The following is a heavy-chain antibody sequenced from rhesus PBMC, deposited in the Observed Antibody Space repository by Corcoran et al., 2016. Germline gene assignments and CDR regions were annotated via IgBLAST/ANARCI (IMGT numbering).Heavy chain of an antibody. D-gene: IGHD3-28*01. J-gene: IGHJ4*01. V-gene: IGHV4S9*01. CDR2: IYGNSAST. CDR3: ARERGGYYYFDY. CDR1: GGPISDYYY. Sequence: QVQLQESGPGLVKPSETLSLTCAVSGGPISDYYYWNWIRPPPGKGLEWIGNIYGNSASTYYNPSLKSRVTISKDTSKNQFFLKLSSVTAADTAVYYCARERGGYYYFDYWGQGVLVTVSS.